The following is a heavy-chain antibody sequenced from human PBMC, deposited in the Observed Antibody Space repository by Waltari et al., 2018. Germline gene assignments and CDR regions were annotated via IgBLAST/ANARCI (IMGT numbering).Heavy chain of an antibody. CDR1: GFTFRGYW. CDR2: IKADGSAQ. J-gene: IGHJ4*02. V-gene: IGHV3-7*03. D-gene: IGHD3-16*01. Sequence: EVQLVESGGTLVQPGGSLRLSCAASGFTFRGYWMTWVRQAPGKGLEGVANIKADGSAQYYVDSVRGRFTISRYNAENSLYLQMNSLIADDTAVYYCARGSAYYVRVWDYWGQGTLVTVSS. CDR3: ARGSAYYVRVWDY.